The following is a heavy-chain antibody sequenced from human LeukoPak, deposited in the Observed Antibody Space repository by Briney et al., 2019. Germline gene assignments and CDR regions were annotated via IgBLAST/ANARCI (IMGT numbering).Heavy chain of an antibody. D-gene: IGHD6-13*01. V-gene: IGHV1-2*02. J-gene: IGHJ6*04. CDR1: GYTFTGYY. CDR2: INPNSGGA. Sequence: GASVKVSCKASGYTFTGYYMHWVRQAPGQGLEWMGWINPNSGGANYAQKFQGRVTMTRDTSISTAYMELSRLRSDDTAVYYCARSISGKGIAALDVWGKGTTVTVSS. CDR3: ARSISGKGIAALDV.